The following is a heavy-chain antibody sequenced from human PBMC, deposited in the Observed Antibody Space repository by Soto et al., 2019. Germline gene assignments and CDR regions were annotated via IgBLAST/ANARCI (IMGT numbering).Heavy chain of an antibody. Sequence: PSETLSLTCTVSGGSISSSSYYWGWIRQPPGKGLEWIGSIYYSGSTYYNPSLKSRVTISVDTSKNQFSLKLSSVTAADTAVYYCARLGYSSGWYDYYFDYWGQGTLVTVSS. CDR1: GGSISSSSYY. D-gene: IGHD6-19*01. CDR3: ARLGYSSGWYDYYFDY. J-gene: IGHJ4*02. V-gene: IGHV4-39*01. CDR2: IYYSGST.